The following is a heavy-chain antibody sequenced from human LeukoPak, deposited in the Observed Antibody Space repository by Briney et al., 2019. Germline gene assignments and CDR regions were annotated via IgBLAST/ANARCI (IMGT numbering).Heavy chain of an antibody. Sequence: PGGSLRLSCAASEFIFSSYAMHWVRQAPGKGLEWVSVISYEGSNKYYADSVKGRFTISRDNAKNSLYLQMNSLRAEDTAVYYCARDRGHDCGDYMDYWGQGTLVTVSS. V-gene: IGHV3-30-3*01. J-gene: IGHJ4*02. CDR2: ISYEGSNK. D-gene: IGHD4-17*01. CDR1: EFIFSSYA. CDR3: ARDRGHDCGDYMDY.